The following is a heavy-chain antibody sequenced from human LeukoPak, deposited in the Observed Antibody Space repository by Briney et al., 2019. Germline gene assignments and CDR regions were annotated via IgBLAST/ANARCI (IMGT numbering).Heavy chain of an antibody. Sequence: GGSLRLSCGASGFTFSEYWMTWVRQAPGRGPEWVANVKGDGSKIYYVDSVKGRFTISRDNDKRSLYLQMNNLRVEDTAVYHCARDGSCFDFWGQGVLVTVSS. V-gene: IGHV3-7*01. J-gene: IGHJ4*02. CDR3: ARDGSCFDF. CDR2: VKGDGSKI. D-gene: IGHD2-15*01. CDR1: GFTFSEYW.